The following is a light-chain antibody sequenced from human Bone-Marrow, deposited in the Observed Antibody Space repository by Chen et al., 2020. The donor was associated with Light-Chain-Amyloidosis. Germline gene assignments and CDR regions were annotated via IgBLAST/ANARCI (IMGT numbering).Light chain of an antibody. Sequence: NFMLTQPHSVSESPGKTVTISCTRSSGSMATNYVQWYQQRPGSSPTTVIYEDDQRPSGVPDRFSGSIDRSSNSASLTISGLKTEDAADYYCQSYQGSSQGVFGGGTKLTVL. J-gene: IGLJ3*02. CDR3: QSYQGSSQGV. CDR1: SGSMATNY. CDR2: EDD. V-gene: IGLV6-57*01.